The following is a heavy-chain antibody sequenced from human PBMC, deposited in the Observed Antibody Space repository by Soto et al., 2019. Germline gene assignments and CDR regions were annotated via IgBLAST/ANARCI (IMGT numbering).Heavy chain of an antibody. V-gene: IGHV3-74*01. D-gene: IGHD5-12*01. Sequence: EVQLVQAGGGLGQPVGSLRISCAASGFAFSSYWLHWVRQAPGKGLMIVSRITGDGTNTAYATSVKGRFTISRDNAKNMVYLQMDSLKAEDTAVYYCARAGGYGTPFDYWGQGALVTVSS. J-gene: IGHJ4*02. CDR1: GFAFSSYW. CDR2: ITGDGTNT. CDR3: ARAGGYGTPFDY.